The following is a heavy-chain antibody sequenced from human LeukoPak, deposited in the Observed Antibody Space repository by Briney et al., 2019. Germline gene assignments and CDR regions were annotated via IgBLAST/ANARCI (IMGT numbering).Heavy chain of an antibody. J-gene: IGHJ4*02. D-gene: IGHD1-26*01. CDR3: AKGREAYAGSYTPFDY. Sequence: GGSLRLSCAASGFILNNLAMNWVRQAPGKGLECVSTISGSGSNTYYADSVKGRFTISRDSSKNTLYLQMNSLRAEDTAVYYCAKGREAYAGSYTPFDYWGQGTLITVSS. CDR2: ISGSGSNT. CDR1: GFILNNLA. V-gene: IGHV3-23*01.